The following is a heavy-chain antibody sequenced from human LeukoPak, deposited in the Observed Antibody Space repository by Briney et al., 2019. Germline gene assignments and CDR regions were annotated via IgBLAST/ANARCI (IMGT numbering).Heavy chain of an antibody. CDR2: ISSSSSYI. J-gene: IGHJ4*02. Sequence: PGGSLRLSCAASRFTINNYEMNWVRQAPGKGLEWISYISSSSSYIYYADSVKGRFTISRDNAKNSLYLQMNSLRAEDTAVYYCARDRAGYSYDWGQGTLVTVSS. CDR1: RFTINNYE. CDR3: ARDRAGYSYD. D-gene: IGHD5-18*01. V-gene: IGHV3-21*05.